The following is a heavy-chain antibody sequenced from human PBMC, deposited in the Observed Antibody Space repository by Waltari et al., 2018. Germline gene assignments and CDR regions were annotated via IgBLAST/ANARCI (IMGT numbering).Heavy chain of an antibody. CDR1: GGSIRSYY. J-gene: IGHJ5*02. V-gene: IGHV4-59*01. Sequence: QVQLQESGPGLVKPSETLSLTCTVFGGSIRSYYWTWIRQPPGKGLEWVGYIYYSGSTKYNPALKIRVTVSVEPSKNQFSLRLSSVTSADTAVYYCARGDWNAGLGWFDPWGQGTLVTVSS. CDR3: ARGDWNAGLGWFDP. D-gene: IGHD1-1*01. CDR2: IYYSGST.